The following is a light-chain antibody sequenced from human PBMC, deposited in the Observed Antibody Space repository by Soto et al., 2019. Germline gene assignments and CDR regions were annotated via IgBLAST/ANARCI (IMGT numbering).Light chain of an antibody. V-gene: IGKV3-11*01. Sequence: EIVLTQSPVTLSLSPGEGATLSCKASQSISIDLAWYQQKPGQVPRLLIYDASSRATGIPGRFTGSGSGTDFTLTISSLEPEEFAVYYCQQRGNWPRTWAFGQGTKGE. CDR1: QSISID. CDR3: QQRGNWPRTWA. CDR2: DAS. J-gene: IGKJ1*01.